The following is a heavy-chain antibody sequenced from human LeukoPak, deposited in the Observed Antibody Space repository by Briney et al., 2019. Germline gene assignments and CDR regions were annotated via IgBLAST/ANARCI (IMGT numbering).Heavy chain of an antibody. CDR3: AKVGAWELQRIFEN. Sequence: GGSLRLSCEVSGFTFSSYWMTWARHIPGKGLEWVANINRDGSEQHYVEPVKGRFTISRDNARNSLYLQMDSLRVDATAVYYCAKVGAWELQRIFENWGQGTLVTVSS. CDR1: GFTFSSYW. V-gene: IGHV3-7*01. D-gene: IGHD1-26*01. CDR2: INRDGSEQ. J-gene: IGHJ4*02.